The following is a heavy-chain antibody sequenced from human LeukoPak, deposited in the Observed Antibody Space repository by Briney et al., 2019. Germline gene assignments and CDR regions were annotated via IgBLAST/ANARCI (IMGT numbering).Heavy chain of an antibody. J-gene: IGHJ3*02. Sequence: GASVKVSCKASGYTFTSYAMNWVRQAPGQGLEWMGWINTNAGNPTYAQGFTGRFVFSLDTSVSTAYLQISSLKAEDTAVYYCARGGVAAAGLRHAFDIWGQGTMVTVSS. D-gene: IGHD6-13*01. V-gene: IGHV7-4-1*02. CDR1: GYTFTSYA. CDR3: ARGGVAAAGLRHAFDI. CDR2: INTNAGNP.